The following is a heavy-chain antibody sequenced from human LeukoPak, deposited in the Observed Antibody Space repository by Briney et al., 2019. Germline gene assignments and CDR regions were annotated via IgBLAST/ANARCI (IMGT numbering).Heavy chain of an antibody. CDR2: IIPIFGTA. J-gene: IGHJ4*02. Sequence: SVKVSCKASGGTFSSYAISWVRQAPGQGLEWMGGIIPIFGTANYAQKFQGRVTITTDESTSTAYMELSSLRSEDTAVYYCASGGRPVRFLEWLSFDYWGQGTLVTVSS. D-gene: IGHD3-3*01. V-gene: IGHV1-69*05. CDR1: GGTFSSYA. CDR3: ASGGRPVRFLEWLSFDY.